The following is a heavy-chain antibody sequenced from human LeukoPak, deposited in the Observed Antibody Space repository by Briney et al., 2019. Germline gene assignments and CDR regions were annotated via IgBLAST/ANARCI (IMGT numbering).Heavy chain of an antibody. CDR3: AKDSRPHIVVVVAATFFDY. CDR2: ISGSGGST. Sequence: GGSLRLSCAASGFTFSSYAMSWVRQAPGKGLEWVSAISGSGGSTYYADSVRGRFTISRDNSKNTLYLQMNSLRAEDTAVYYCAKDSRPHIVVVVAATFFDYWGQGTLVTVSS. D-gene: IGHD2-15*01. V-gene: IGHV3-23*01. CDR1: GFTFSSYA. J-gene: IGHJ4*02.